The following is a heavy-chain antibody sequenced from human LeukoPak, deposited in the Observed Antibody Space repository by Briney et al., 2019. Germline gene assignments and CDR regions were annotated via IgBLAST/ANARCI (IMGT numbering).Heavy chain of an antibody. CDR1: GGSTSSSSYY. Sequence: PSETLSLTCTVSGGSTSSSSYYWGWLPHPPGKGLDGIGRIYYSGSTYYNPSLKSRVTISVDTSKNQSSLKLSSVTAADTAVYYCARQGHKLTLVDYYGMDVWGQGTTVTVSS. V-gene: IGHV4-39*01. CDR3: ARQGHKLTLVDYYGMDV. J-gene: IGHJ6*02. D-gene: IGHD1-26*01. CDR2: IYYSGST.